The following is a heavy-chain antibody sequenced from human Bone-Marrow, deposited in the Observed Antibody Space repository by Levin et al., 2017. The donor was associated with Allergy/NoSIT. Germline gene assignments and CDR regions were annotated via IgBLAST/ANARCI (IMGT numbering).Heavy chain of an antibody. J-gene: IGHJ3*02. CDR3: AKTSPYGTSWLGAFDI. V-gene: IGHV3-23*02. CDR2: ITIRSTSA. Sequence: SCAASGFTFSSYAMSWVRQAPGKGLEWVSVITIRSTSAYGDSVKGRFTTSRDNSKNTLYLQMSSLRAEDTAVYYCAKTSPYGTSWLGAFDIWGQGTMVTVSS. CDR1: GFTFSSYA. D-gene: IGHD6-13*01.